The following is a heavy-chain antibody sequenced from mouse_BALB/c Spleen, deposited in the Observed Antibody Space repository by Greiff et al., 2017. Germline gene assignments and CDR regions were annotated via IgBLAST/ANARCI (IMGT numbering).Heavy chain of an antibody. CDR3: ASGYDRAWFAY. Sequence: VQLQQSGPGLVKPSQSLSLTCTVTGYSITSDYAWNWIRQFPGNKLEWMGYISYSGSTSYNPSLKSRISITRDTSKNQFFLQLNSVTTEDTATYYCASGYDRAWFAYWGQGTLVTVSA. CDR2: ISYSGST. CDR1: GYSITSDYA. D-gene: IGHD2-2*01. V-gene: IGHV3-2*02. J-gene: IGHJ3*01.